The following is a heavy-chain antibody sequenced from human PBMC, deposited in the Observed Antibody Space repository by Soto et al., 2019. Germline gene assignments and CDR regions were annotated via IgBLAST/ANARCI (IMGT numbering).Heavy chain of an antibody. CDR3: ARGLTVVYATPDWFDP. CDR2: MNPNSGNT. Sequence: GASVKVSCKASGYTFTSYDINWVRQATGQGLEWMGWMNPNSGNTGYAQKFQGRVTMTRNTSISTAYMELSSLRSEDTAVYYCARGLTVVYATPDWFDPWGQGTLVTVSS. J-gene: IGHJ5*02. CDR1: GYTFTSYD. D-gene: IGHD2-8*02. V-gene: IGHV1-8*01.